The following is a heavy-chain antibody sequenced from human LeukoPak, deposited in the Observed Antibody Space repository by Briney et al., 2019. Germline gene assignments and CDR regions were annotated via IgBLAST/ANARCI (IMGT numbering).Heavy chain of an antibody. CDR1: GFTFSSYA. CDR2: ISSNGGST. D-gene: IGHD3-22*01. V-gene: IGHV3-64D*06. Sequence: RRSLRLSCSASGFTFSSYAMHWVRQAPGKGLEYVSAISSNGGSTYYADSVKGRFTISRDNSKNTLYLQMSSLRSEDTAVYYCVKEGGPKYYENWFDPWGEGTLVTVSS. CDR3: VKEGGPKYYENWFDP. J-gene: IGHJ5*02.